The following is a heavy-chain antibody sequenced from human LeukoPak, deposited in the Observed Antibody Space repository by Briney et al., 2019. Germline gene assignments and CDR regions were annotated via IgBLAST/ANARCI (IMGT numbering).Heavy chain of an antibody. V-gene: IGHV4-38-2*02. CDR1: GYSISNGYY. CDR3: ARMGGSGSYEHYYYYMDV. D-gene: IGHD3-10*01. Sequence: SETLSLTCTVSGYSISNGYYWGWIRQPPGKGLEWIGSIYHSGSTYYNPPLKSRVTISVDTSKNQFSLKLSSVTAADTAVYYCARMGGSGSYEHYYYYMDVWGKGTTVTVSS. J-gene: IGHJ6*03. CDR2: IYHSGST.